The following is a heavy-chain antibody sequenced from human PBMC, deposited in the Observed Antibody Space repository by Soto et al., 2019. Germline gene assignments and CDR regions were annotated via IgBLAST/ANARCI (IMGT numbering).Heavy chain of an antibody. D-gene: IGHD3-10*01. CDR2: IWYDGSNK. CDR1: GFTFSSYG. Sequence: GGSLRLSCAASGFTFSSYGMHWVRQAPGKGLEWVAVIWYDGSNKYYADSVKGRFTISRDNSKNTLYLQMNSLRAEDTAVYYCARDAAGRGLFDYWGQGTLVTVSS. J-gene: IGHJ4*02. CDR3: ARDAAGRGLFDY. V-gene: IGHV3-33*01.